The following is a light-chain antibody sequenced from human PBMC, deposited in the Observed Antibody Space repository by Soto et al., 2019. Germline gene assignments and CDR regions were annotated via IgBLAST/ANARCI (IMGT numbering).Light chain of an antibody. Sequence: AIRMTQSPSSLSASTGDRVTITCRASQGISSYLAWYQQKPGKAPKLLIYAASTLQSGVPSRFSGSGSGTDFTLTIRRLQSEDFATYYCQQYYSYPRTFGQGTKVEIK. CDR2: AAS. V-gene: IGKV1-8*01. J-gene: IGKJ1*01. CDR3: QQYYSYPRT. CDR1: QGISSY.